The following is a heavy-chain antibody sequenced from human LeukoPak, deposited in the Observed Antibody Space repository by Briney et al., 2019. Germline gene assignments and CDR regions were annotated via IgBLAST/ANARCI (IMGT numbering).Heavy chain of an antibody. D-gene: IGHD5-12*01. CDR2: IYYSGST. CDR1: GGSISSYY. J-gene: IGHJ4*02. Sequence: SETLSLTCTVSGGSISSYYWSWIRQPPGKGLECIGYIYYSGSTNYNPSLKSRVTISVDTSKNQFSLKLSSVTPADTAVYYCARGLATYDYWGQGTLVTVCS. CDR3: ARGLATYDY. V-gene: IGHV4-59*01.